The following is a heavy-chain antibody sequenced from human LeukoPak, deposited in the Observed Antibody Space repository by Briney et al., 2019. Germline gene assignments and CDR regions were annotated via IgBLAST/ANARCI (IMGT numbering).Heavy chain of an antibody. V-gene: IGHV4-4*02. Sequence: PSGTLSLTCAVSGGSISSSNWWSWVRPPPGKGLEWIGEIYHSGSTNYNPSLKSRVTISVDTSKNQFSLKLSSVTAADTAVYYCARGGYYYGSGYYFDYWGQGTLVTVSS. CDR1: GGSISSSNW. D-gene: IGHD3-10*01. CDR2: IYHSGST. CDR3: ARGGYYYGSGYYFDY. J-gene: IGHJ4*02.